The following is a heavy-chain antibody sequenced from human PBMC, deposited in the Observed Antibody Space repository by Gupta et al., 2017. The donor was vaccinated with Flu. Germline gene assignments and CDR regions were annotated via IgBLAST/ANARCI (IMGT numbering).Heavy chain of an antibody. J-gene: IGHJ4*02. CDR3: ARGAVVTAILSYYFDY. V-gene: IGHV4-31*03. CDR1: GGSISSGGYY. D-gene: IGHD2-21*02. CDR2: IYYSGST. Sequence: QVQLQESGPGLVKPSQTLSLTCTVSGGSISSGGYYWSWIRQHPGKGLEWIGYIYYSGSTYYNPSLKSRVTISVDTSKNQFSLKLSSVTAADTAVYYCARGAVVTAILSYYFDYWGQGTLVTVSS.